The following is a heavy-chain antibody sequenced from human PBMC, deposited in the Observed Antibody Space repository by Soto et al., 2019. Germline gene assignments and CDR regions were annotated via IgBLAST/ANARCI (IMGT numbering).Heavy chain of an antibody. V-gene: IGHV1-8*01. J-gene: IGHJ5*02. CDR2: MNPNSGNT. D-gene: IGHD2-2*01. CDR3: ARGVFDIVVVRDASAACDL. Sequence: GASVKVSCKASGYTFTSYDINWVRQATGQGLEWMGWMNPNSGNTGYAQKFQGRVTMTRNTSISTAYMELSSLRSEDTAVYYCARGVFDIVVVRDASAACDLWGQGTPGTVSS. CDR1: GYTFTSYD.